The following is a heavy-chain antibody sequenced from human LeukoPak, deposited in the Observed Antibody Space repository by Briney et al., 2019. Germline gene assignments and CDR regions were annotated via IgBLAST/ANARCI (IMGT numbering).Heavy chain of an antibody. CDR2: INPNSGGT. J-gene: IGHJ4*02. D-gene: IGHD5-12*01. Sequence: ASVKVSCKASGYTFTGYYMHWVRQAPGQGLEWMGWINPNSGGTNYAQKFQGRVTMTRDTSISTAYMELSRLRSDDTAVYYCARGGPLGDIVATERGGIDYWGQGTLVTVSS. CDR3: ARGGPLGDIVATERGGIDY. V-gene: IGHV1-2*02. CDR1: GYTFTGYY.